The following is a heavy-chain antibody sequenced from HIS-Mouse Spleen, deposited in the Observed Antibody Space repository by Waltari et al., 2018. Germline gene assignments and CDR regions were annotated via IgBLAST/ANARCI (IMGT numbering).Heavy chain of an antibody. CDR1: GCTFSSYG. Sequence: QVQLVESGGGVVQPGRSLRLSCAASGCTFSSYGMPWVRPAPGEGLEWVAVISYDGSNKYYADSVKGRFTISRDNSKNTLYLQMNSLRAEDTAVYYCAKSSDDVVVPAASTYYFDYWGQGTLVTVSS. V-gene: IGHV3-30*18. CDR2: ISYDGSNK. CDR3: AKSSDDVVVPAASTYYFDY. J-gene: IGHJ4*02. D-gene: IGHD2-2*01.